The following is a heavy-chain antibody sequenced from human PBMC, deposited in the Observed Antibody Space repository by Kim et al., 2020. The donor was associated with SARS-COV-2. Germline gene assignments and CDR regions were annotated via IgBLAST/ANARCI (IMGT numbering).Heavy chain of an antibody. CDR2: IYNSGST. J-gene: IGHJ5*02. CDR3: ARDARYGGWFDP. D-gene: IGHD5-18*01. V-gene: IGHV4-59*01. CDR1: DGSISTYY. Sequence: SETLSLTCTVSDGSISTYYWSWIRQPPGKGLEWIGYIYNSGSTNYNPSLKSRVTISVDTSKNQFSLKLSSVTAADTAVYYCARDARYGGWFDPWGQGTLVTVSS.